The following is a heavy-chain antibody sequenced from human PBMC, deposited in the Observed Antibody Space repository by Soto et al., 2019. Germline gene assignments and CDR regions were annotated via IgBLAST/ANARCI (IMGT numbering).Heavy chain of an antibody. Sequence: QVHLVQSGAEVMKPGASVKVACKASGYSFTGYYIHWVRQAPGQGLEWMGWINPSDGGTHYAQKFQGSVTMTRDTAISTAYLQLSRLRSDDTAVYYCVRGVGVVNWYFDLWGGGTLVTVSS. V-gene: IGHV1-2*02. CDR1: GYSFTGYY. CDR3: VRGVGVVNWYFDL. D-gene: IGHD2-15*01. CDR2: INPSDGGT. J-gene: IGHJ2*01.